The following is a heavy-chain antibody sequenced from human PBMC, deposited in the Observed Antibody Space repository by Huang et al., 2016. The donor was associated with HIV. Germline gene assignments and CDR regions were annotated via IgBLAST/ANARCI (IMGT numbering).Heavy chain of an antibody. CDR3: ARLPGSITMIRGVITDPY. D-gene: IGHD3-10*01. J-gene: IGHJ4*02. CDR2: IYYSGST. V-gene: IGHV4-39*02. CDR1: GGSIRSDNYY. Sequence: QLQLQESGPGLVKPSETLSLTCNVSGGSIRSDNYYWGWIRQPPGKGLEWIGSIYYSGSTYYNPSLKRRVTITVDTSKNHFSLRMRSVTAADTAVYYCARLPGSITMIRGVITDPYWGQGTLVTVSS.